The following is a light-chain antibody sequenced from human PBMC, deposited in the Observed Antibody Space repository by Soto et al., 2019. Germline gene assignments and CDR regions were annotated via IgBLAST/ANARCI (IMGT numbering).Light chain of an antibody. Sequence: EIVLTQSPGTLSLSRGERATLSCRASQSVSNNYLTWYQQKPGQAPRLLIYLTSTRATGVPARFSGSGSGTEFTLTISSLQSDDSAVYYCQQHNGWPLTFGGGTKVDIK. V-gene: IGKV3-15*01. J-gene: IGKJ4*01. CDR3: QQHNGWPLT. CDR1: QSVSNN. CDR2: LTS.